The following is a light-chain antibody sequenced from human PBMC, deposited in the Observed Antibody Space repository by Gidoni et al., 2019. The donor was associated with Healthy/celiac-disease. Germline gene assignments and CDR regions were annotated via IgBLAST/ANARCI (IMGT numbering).Light chain of an antibody. Sequence: ELVLTQSPGTLSLSPGERATRSCRASQSVSISSLAWYQQKPGQAPRLLIYGASSRATGIPDRFSGSGSGTDFTLTISRLEPEDFAVYYCQQYGSSPWTFGQGTKVEIK. CDR1: QSVSISS. CDR3: QQYGSSPWT. J-gene: IGKJ1*01. V-gene: IGKV3-20*01. CDR2: GAS.